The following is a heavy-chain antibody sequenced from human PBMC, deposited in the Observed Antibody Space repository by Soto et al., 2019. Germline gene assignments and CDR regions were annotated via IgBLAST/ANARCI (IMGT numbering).Heavy chain of an antibody. CDR3: ARDLGRRHYIDAFDI. CDR1: GGSISSGGYY. CDR2: IYYSGST. V-gene: IGHV4-31*03. Sequence: QVQLQESGPGLVKPSQTLSLTCTVSGGSISSGGYYWSWIRQHPGKGLEWIGYIYYSGSTSYNPSLKIRVTISVDTSKNQFSLKLSSVTAADTAVYYCARDLGRRHYIDAFDIWGQGTMVTVSS. D-gene: IGHD2-2*02. J-gene: IGHJ3*02.